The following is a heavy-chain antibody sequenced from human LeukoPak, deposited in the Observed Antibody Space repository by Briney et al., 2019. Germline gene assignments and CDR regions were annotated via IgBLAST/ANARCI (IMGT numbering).Heavy chain of an antibody. CDR3: ARPVFGWFGEAPGDGYYYMDV. Sequence: PSETLSLTCTVSGGSISSSSYYWGWIRQPPGKGLEWIGSIYYSGSTYYNPSLKSRVTISVDTSKNQFSLKLSSVTAADTAVYYCARPVFGWFGEAPGDGYYYMDVWGKGTTVTISS. D-gene: IGHD3-10*01. CDR1: GGSISSSSYY. CDR2: IYYSGST. J-gene: IGHJ6*03. V-gene: IGHV4-39*01.